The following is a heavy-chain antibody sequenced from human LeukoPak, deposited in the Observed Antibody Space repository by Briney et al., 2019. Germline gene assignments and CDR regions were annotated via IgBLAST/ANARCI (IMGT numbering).Heavy chain of an antibody. Sequence: GGSLGLSCAASGFTFSSYSMNWVRQAPGKGLEWVSSISSSSSYIYYADSVKGRFTISRDNAKNSLYLQMNSLRAEDTAVYYCAREGYYGSGAYWFDPWGQGTLVTVSS. V-gene: IGHV3-21*01. CDR2: ISSSSSYI. J-gene: IGHJ5*02. D-gene: IGHD3-10*01. CDR3: AREGYYGSGAYWFDP. CDR1: GFTFSSYS.